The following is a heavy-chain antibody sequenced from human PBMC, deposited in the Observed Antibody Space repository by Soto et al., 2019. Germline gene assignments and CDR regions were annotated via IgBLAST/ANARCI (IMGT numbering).Heavy chain of an antibody. CDR1: GGSFSGYY. D-gene: IGHD6-19*01. J-gene: IGHJ6*02. CDR2: INHSGST. Sequence: SETLSLTCAVYGGSFSGYYWSWIRQPPGEGLEWIGEINHSGSTNYNPSLKSRVTISVDTSKNQFSLKLSSVTAADTAVYYCARLVSSGRYYYYYYGMDVWGQGTTVTVSS. V-gene: IGHV4-34*01. CDR3: ARLVSSGRYYYYYYGMDV.